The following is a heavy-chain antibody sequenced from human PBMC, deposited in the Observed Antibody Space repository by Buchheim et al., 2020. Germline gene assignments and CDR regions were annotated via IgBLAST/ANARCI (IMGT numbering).Heavy chain of an antibody. CDR1: GGSISSSSYY. CDR2: IYYSGST. V-gene: IGHV4-39*01. D-gene: IGHD3-10*01. Sequence: QLQLQESGPGLVKPSETLSLTCTVSGGSISSSSYYWGWIRQPPGKGLEWIGSIYYSGSTYYNPSLKSRVTISVDTSKNQFSLKRSSVTAADTAVYYCARQERGYYYYYMDVWGKGTT. J-gene: IGHJ6*03. CDR3: ARQERGYYYYYMDV.